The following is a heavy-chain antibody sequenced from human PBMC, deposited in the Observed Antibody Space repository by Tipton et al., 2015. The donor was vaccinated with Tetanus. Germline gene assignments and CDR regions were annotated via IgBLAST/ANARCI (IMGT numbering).Heavy chain of an antibody. CDR3: ARAGYCSGGSCYPNWFDP. J-gene: IGHJ5*02. D-gene: IGHD2-15*01. V-gene: IGHV4-59*01. Sequence: TLSLTCTVSGGSISSYYWSWMRQPPGKGLEWIGYIYYSGSTNYNPSLKSRVTISVDTSKNQFSLKLSSVTAADTAVYYCARAGYCSGGSCYPNWFDPWGQGTLVTVSS. CDR1: GGSISSYY. CDR2: IYYSGST.